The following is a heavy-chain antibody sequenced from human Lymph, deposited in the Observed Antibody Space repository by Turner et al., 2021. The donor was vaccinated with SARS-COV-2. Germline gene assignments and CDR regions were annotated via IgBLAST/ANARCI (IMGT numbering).Heavy chain of an antibody. Sequence: EVQLLESGGGLVQPGGSLRLSCAASGFTFSSYAMSWVRQAPGKGLEWVSSISVSGDSTYYADSVKGRFTISRDNSKNTLYLQMNSLRAEDTAVYYCAKGVRGVIIPEAFDIWGQGTMVTISS. CDR3: AKGVRGVIIPEAFDI. D-gene: IGHD3-10*01. CDR1: GFTFSSYA. V-gene: IGHV3-23*01. J-gene: IGHJ3*02. CDR2: ISVSGDST.